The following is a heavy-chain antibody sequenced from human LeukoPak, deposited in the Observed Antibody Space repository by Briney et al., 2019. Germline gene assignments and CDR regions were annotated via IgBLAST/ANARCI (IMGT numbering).Heavy chain of an antibody. CDR3: AKAGGSAWYEY. Sequence: GGSLRLSCAAPGFTFSSNWMHWVRQGPGKGLVWVSRINSDGSSTNYADSVKGRFTISRDNAKNTLYLQMNSLRAEDTAVYYCAKAGGSAWYEYWRQGRLVTVSS. CDR2: INSDGSST. CDR1: GFTFSSNW. V-gene: IGHV3-74*01. J-gene: IGHJ4*02. D-gene: IGHD6-13*01.